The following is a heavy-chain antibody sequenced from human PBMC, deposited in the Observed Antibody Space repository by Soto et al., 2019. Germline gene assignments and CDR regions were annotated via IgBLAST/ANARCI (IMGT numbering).Heavy chain of an antibody. Sequence: ASVKVSCKASGGTFSSYTISWVRQAPGQGLEWMGRIIPILGIANYAQKFQGRVTITADKSTSTAYMELSSLRSEDTAVYYCARDLGGYSYGYLGSMVNYYMDVWGKGTTVTVSS. CDR2: IIPILGIA. CDR3: ARDLGGYSYGYLGSMVNYYMDV. J-gene: IGHJ6*03. V-gene: IGHV1-69*04. CDR1: GGTFSSYT. D-gene: IGHD5-18*01.